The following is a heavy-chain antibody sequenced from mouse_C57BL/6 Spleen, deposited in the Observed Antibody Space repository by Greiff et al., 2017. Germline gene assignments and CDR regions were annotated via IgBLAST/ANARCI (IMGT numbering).Heavy chain of an antibody. CDR3: TRKTTVVGPYAMDY. Sequence: QVQLQQPGAELVRPGSSVKLSCKASGYTFTSYWMHWVKQRPIQGLEWIGNIDPTDSATHYNQKFKYKATLTVDKSSSTAYMQLSSLTSEDSAVYYCTRKTTVVGPYAMDYWGQGTSVTVSS. V-gene: IGHV1-52*01. D-gene: IGHD1-1*01. CDR1: GYTFTSYW. CDR2: IDPTDSAT. J-gene: IGHJ4*01.